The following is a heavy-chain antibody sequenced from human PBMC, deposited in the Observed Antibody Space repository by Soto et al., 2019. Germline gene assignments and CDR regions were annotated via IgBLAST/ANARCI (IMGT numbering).Heavy chain of an antibody. CDR3: ARDEGGSSHRPNDAFDI. J-gene: IGHJ3*02. D-gene: IGHD1-26*01. V-gene: IGHV1-69*01. Sequence: QVQLVQSGAEVKKPGSSVKVSCKASGGTFSSYAISWVRQAPGQGLEWMGGIIPIFGTANYAQKFQGRVTITADESTSTAYMEMSSLRSEDTAVYYCARDEGGSSHRPNDAFDIWGQGTMVTVSS. CDR2: IIPIFGTA. CDR1: GGTFSSYA.